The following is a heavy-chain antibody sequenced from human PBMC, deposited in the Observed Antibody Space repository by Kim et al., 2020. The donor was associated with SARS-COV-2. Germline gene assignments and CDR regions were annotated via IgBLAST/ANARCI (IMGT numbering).Heavy chain of an antibody. Sequence: GGSLRLSCAASGYTFSSYSATWVRQAPGKGLEWLSYISSSGVNIQYADSVKGRFTISRDNARNSLYLQMNSLRADDTGVYYCATKTTGPSRPYHNYGLDVWGHGSTVTVSS. D-gene: IGHD4-17*01. CDR1: GYTFSSYS. CDR3: ATKTTGPSRPYHNYGLDV. J-gene: IGHJ6*02. V-gene: IGHV3-48*04. CDR2: ISSSGVNI.